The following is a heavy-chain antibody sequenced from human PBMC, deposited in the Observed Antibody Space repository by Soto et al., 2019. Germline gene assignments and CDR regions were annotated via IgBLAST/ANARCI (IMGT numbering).Heavy chain of an antibody. CDR1: GGSISSNY. CDR2: IYYSGST. D-gene: IGHD3-9*01. J-gene: IGHJ4*02. V-gene: IGHV4-59*12. Sequence: SSETLSLTCTVSGGSISSNYWSWIRQPPGKGLEWIGYIYYSGSTKYNPSLKSRVTISVDKSKNQFSLNLSSVTAADTAVYYCARKDYDFLNLDSWGRGPLVTVSS. CDR3: ARKDYDFLNLDS.